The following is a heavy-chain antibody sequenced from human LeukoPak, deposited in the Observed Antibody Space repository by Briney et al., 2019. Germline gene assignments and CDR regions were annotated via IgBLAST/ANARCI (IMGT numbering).Heavy chain of an antibody. V-gene: IGHV1-69*05. CDR3: ARRGTTGAFDI. J-gene: IGHJ3*02. Sequence: WASVKVSCKASGGTFSSYAISWVRQAPGQGLEWMGGIIPIFGTANYAQKFQGGVTITTDESTSTAYMELSSLRSEDTAVYYCARRGTTGAFDIWGQGTMVTVSS. CDR1: GGTFSSYA. CDR2: IIPIFGTA. D-gene: IGHD1-7*01.